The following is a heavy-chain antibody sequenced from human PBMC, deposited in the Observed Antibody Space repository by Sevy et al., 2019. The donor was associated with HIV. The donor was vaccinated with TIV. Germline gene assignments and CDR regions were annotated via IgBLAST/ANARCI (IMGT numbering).Heavy chain of an antibody. CDR2: IYSGGST. CDR1: GFTVSSNY. D-gene: IGHD6-6*01. J-gene: IGHJ6*02. CDR3: ASEYGSSSHWLYGMDV. Sequence: GGSLRLSCAASGFTVSSNYMSWVRQAPGKGLEWVSVIYSGGSTYYAVSVKGRFTISRDNSKNTLYLQMNSVRAEDTAVCYCASEYGSSSHWLYGMDVWGQGTTVTVSS. V-gene: IGHV3-53*01.